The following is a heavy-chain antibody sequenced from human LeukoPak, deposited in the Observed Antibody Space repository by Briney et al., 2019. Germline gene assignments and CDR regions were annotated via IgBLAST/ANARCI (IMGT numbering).Heavy chain of an antibody. CDR1: GGSISSYC. V-gene: IGHV4-59*08. CDR3: ARQTGSGLFSLP. CDR2: IYYSGST. J-gene: IGHJ4*02. Sequence: SETLSLTCTVSGGSISSYCWSWIRQPPGKGLEWIGYIYYSGSTNYNPSLKSRVTISVDTSKNQFSLKLSSVTAADTAVYYCARQTGSGLFSLPGGQGTLVTVSS. D-gene: IGHD3-10*01.